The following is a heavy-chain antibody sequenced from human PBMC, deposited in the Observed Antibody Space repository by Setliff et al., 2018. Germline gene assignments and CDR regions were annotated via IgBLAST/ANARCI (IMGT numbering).Heavy chain of an antibody. CDR1: GYTFTSHY. CDR3: ARDVFPYHYEGAFDI. J-gene: IGHJ3*02. D-gene: IGHD3-22*01. CDR2: INPSSGRT. V-gene: IGHV1-46*01. Sequence: ASVKVSCKASGYTFTSHYMHWVRQAPGLGLEWMGTINPSSGRTSYAQKFQGRVTMTRDTSTSTVYMDMSSLRSENTAVYYCARDVFPYHYEGAFDIWGQGTMVTVSS.